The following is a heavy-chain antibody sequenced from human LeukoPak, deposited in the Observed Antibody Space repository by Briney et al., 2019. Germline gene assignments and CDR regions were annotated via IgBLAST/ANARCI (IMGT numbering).Heavy chain of an antibody. V-gene: IGHV3-20*01. CDR3: ARQKGGFYLFDY. CDR1: GFTFDDAG. Sequence: GSLRLSCVASGFTFDDAGLSWVRQVPGKGLEWVANINWNGKYTGYLDSVKGRFTISRDNAKNSLFLEMKSLGPEDTALYHCARQKGGFYLFDYWGRGTLVTVSS. D-gene: IGHD3-3*01. CDR2: INWNGKYT. J-gene: IGHJ4*02.